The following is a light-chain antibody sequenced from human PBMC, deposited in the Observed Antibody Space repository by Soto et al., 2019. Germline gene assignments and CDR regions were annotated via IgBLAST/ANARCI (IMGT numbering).Light chain of an antibody. CDR1: SSDVGGYTL. CDR3: CSYAGDYMFV. V-gene: IGLV2-23*01. J-gene: IGLJ1*01. Sequence: QSALTQAASMSESPGHSITISCAGTSSDVGGYTLVSWFQQHPGKVPKVMIYEGTKRPSGVSDRFSGSKSDNTASLTISGLQAEDEGDYYCCSYAGDYMFVFGTGTKLTVL. CDR2: EGT.